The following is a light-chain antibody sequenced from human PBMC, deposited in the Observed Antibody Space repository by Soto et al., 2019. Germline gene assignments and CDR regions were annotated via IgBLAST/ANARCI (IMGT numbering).Light chain of an antibody. CDR3: QQYGGSPPLT. J-gene: IGKJ4*01. V-gene: IGKV3-20*01. CDR1: QSVSSSY. Sequence: IVLTQSPGTLSLSPGERATLSCRASQSVSSSYLAWYQQKPGQAPRLLIYGASSRATGIPDRFSGSGSGTDFTRTISRLEPEDFAVYYCQQYGGSPPLTFGGGTKVEIK. CDR2: GAS.